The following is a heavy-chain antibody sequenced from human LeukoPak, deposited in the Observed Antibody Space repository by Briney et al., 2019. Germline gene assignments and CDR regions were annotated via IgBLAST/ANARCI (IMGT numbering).Heavy chain of an antibody. CDR1: GFSFSNYW. CDR3: ARLSAYYYGSYFYYYMDV. J-gene: IGHJ6*03. Sequence: GVSLRLPYEGSGFSFSNYWMTWVRQLPAKGPEWVANIRQDESERYYADAVKGRFTISRDNANKSVYLHMSSLRAEETALYYCARLSAYYYGSYFYYYMDVWGKGTTVTVSS. V-gene: IGHV3-7*01. D-gene: IGHD3-10*01. CDR2: IRQDESER.